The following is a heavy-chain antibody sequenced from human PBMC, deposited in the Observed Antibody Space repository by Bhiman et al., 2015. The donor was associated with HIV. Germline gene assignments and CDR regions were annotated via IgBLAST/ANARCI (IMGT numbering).Heavy chain of an antibody. CDR3: AKSGLFVLVVYAPDVLDI. J-gene: IGHJ3*02. CDR1: GFSFSSFA. Sequence: QVQLVESGGGVVQPGRSLGLSCAASGFSFSSFAMHWVRQSPGKGLEWVAVISYDGSNKYYADSVKGRFTISRDNSKNMVYLQMNSLRAEDTAVYYCAKSGLFVLVVYAPDVLDIWGQGTMVTVSS. D-gene: IGHD2-8*02. CDR2: ISYDGSNK. V-gene: IGHV3-30*18.